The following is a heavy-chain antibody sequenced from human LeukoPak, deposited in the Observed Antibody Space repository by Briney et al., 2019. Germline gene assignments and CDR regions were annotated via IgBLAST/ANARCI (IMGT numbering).Heavy chain of an antibody. D-gene: IGHD2-15*01. V-gene: IGHV3-23*01. J-gene: IGHJ4*02. CDR2: ISGSGGST. CDR1: GFTFSIYA. Sequence: GGSLRHSCAASGFTFSIYAMSWVRQGPGKGREWVSPISGSGGSTYYADSVKGRFTISRDNSKNTLYLQMNSLRAEDTAVYYCATPPASRYCSGGSCQNYFDYWGQGTLVTVSS. CDR3: ATPPASRYCSGGSCQNYFDY.